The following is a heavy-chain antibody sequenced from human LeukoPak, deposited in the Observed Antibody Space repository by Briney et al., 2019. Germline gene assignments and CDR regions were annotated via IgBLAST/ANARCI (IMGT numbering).Heavy chain of an antibody. CDR1: GGSISSHC. Sequence: SETLSLTCTVSGGSISSHCWSWIRQPPGKGLGWIGYIYYSGSTNYNPSLKSRVTISLDTSKNQFSLRLSSVTAADTAVYYCARTYMTSARFDPWGQGTLVTVSS. CDR3: ARTYMTSARFDP. D-gene: IGHD2-21*02. CDR2: IYYSGST. V-gene: IGHV4-59*11. J-gene: IGHJ5*02.